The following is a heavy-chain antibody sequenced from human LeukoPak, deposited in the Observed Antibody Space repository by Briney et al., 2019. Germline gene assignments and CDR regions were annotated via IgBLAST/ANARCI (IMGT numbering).Heavy chain of an antibody. CDR2: ISGSGSYT. Sequence: GESLRLSCAASGFTLSSYAMSWVRQAPGKGLEWVSYISGSGSYTNYADSVKGRFTISRDNAKNSLYLQMNSLRAEDTAVYYCARGESFSSGWPYYFDFWGQGALVTVSS. CDR1: GFTLSSYA. J-gene: IGHJ4*02. CDR3: ARGESFSSGWPYYFDF. D-gene: IGHD6-19*01. V-gene: IGHV3-21*04.